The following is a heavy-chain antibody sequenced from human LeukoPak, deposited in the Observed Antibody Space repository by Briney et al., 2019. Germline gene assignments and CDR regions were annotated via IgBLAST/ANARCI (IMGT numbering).Heavy chain of an antibody. CDR2: LRGDGET. J-gene: IGHJ4*02. D-gene: IGHD3-16*01. CDR1: GLIFSSYA. Sequence: GESLTLSWPAYGLIFSSYAISWVRPAPAGGLEWVSSLRGDGETFYGDSVRGRFSLSRDESRNTVYLHLNNLRVEDTAIYYCAKASWVSTADAVLWGQGTVVTVS. V-gene: IGHV3-23*02. CDR3: AKASWVSTADAVL.